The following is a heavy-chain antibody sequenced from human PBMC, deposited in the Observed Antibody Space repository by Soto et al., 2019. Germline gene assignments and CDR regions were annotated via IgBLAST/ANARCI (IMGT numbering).Heavy chain of an antibody. Sequence: QVQLVESGGGVVQPGRSLRLSCAASGFTFSNYGIQWVRQAPGKGLEWVAVMWYDGTNKYYADSVKGRITISRDNSKNTLYLEMNSLRAEDTAVYYCAREGVDVWAGGMDVWGQGTTVTVSS. J-gene: IGHJ6*02. D-gene: IGHD3-10*01. CDR1: GFTFSNYG. V-gene: IGHV3-33*01. CDR3: AREGVDVWAGGMDV. CDR2: MWYDGTNK.